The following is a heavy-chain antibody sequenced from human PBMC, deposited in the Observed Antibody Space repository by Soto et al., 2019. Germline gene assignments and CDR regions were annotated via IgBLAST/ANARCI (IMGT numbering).Heavy chain of an antibody. CDR2: IFYRGTT. CDR3: ASGYSSSWYEYYYYYYGMDV. CDR1: GDSTSSGGYY. Sequence: SETLSLTCTVSGDSTSSGGYYWGWIRQYPGKGLEWIGYIFYRGTTFYNPSLKSRVSISVDTSNNQFSLKLSSVTAADTAVYYCASGYSSSWYEYYYYYYGMDVWGQGTTVTVSS. J-gene: IGHJ6*02. D-gene: IGHD6-13*01. V-gene: IGHV4-31*03.